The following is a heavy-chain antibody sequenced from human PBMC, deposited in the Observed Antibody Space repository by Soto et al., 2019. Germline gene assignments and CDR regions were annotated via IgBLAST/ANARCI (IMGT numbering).Heavy chain of an antibody. V-gene: IGHV1-69*01. D-gene: IGHD6-19*01. Sequence: QVQLVQSGAEVKKPGSSVKVSCKASGGTFSSYAISWVRHAPGQGLEWMGGIIPIFGTANYAQKFQGRVTITADESTSTAYMELSSLRSEDTAVYYCASPSRWLVNYYYYYGMDVWGQGTTVTVSS. CDR2: IIPIFGTA. CDR3: ASPSRWLVNYYYYYGMDV. J-gene: IGHJ6*02. CDR1: GGTFSSYA.